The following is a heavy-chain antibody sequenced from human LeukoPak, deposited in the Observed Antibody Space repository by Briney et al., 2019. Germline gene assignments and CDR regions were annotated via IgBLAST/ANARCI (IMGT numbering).Heavy chain of an antibody. CDR2: ISCSGGST. CDR3: AKDRLQLSLPDYYLDY. CDR1: GFTFSSYS. D-gene: IGHD3-16*02. V-gene: IGHV3-23*01. J-gene: IGHJ4*02. Sequence: GGSLRLSCAASGFTFSSYSMSWVRQAPGKGLEWVSAISCSGGSTYYADSEKGRFTISRDNYKNTLYLQMNSLRAKDTCLYYCAKDRLQLSLPDYYLDYWGQGTLVTVSS.